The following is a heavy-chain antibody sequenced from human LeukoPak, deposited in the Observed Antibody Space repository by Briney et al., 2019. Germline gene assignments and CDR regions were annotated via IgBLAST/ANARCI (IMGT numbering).Heavy chain of an antibody. V-gene: IGHV3-11*04. D-gene: IGHD2-2*01. J-gene: IGHJ5*02. CDR2: ISKNGKTI. Sequence: GGSLRLSCAASGFTFSDYYMSWIRQAPGKGLEWLSYISKNGKTIYYADSVKGRFTISRDNAKKSVYLQMNSLRAEDTAVYYCARVYQLGGWFDPWGQGTLVTVSS. CDR1: GFTFSDYY. CDR3: ARVYQLGGWFDP.